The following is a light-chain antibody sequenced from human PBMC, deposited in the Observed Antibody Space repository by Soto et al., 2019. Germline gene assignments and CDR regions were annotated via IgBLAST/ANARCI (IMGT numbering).Light chain of an antibody. V-gene: IGKV1-5*01. CDR2: DAS. CDR1: QTISSW. Sequence: DIQMTQSPSTLSGSVGDSVTITCRASQTISSWLAWYQQKPGKAPKLLIYDASSLESGVPQRFSGSGSGTEFTLTISSLQSEDFAVYYCQQYNNWPPWTFGQGTKVDIK. CDR3: QQYNNWPPWT. J-gene: IGKJ1*01.